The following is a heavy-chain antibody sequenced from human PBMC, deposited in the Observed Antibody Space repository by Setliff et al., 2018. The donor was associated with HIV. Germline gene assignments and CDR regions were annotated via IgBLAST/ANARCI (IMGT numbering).Heavy chain of an antibody. D-gene: IGHD3-9*01. CDR3: VKDGSRTGLYYYYIDV. Sequence: LRLSCAASGFTFSTYSMKWVRQAPGKGLEWVSYITSSSTTIFYADSVKGRFTISRDNAKNSLYLQMNSLTTEDTALYYCVKDGSRTGLYYYYIDVWGKGTTVTVSS. CDR2: ITSSSTTI. CDR1: GFTFSTYS. J-gene: IGHJ6*03. V-gene: IGHV3-48*01.